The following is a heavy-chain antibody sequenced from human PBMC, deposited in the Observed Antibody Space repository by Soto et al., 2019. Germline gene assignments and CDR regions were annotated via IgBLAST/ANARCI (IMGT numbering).Heavy chain of an antibody. V-gene: IGHV4-39*01. CDR2: LFYSGST. D-gene: IGHD2-2*01. CDR3: AAQYHHKWCAS. CDR1: GGSIISDTYY. J-gene: IGHJ5*01. Sequence: SETLSLTCIVSGGSIISDTYYFCCIRQPPCNGLELIGSLFYSGSTSYNPSLKSRVTISVDTFKNQFSLKLTSVTAADTAVYYCAAQYHHKWCASWGQGTLVTVSS.